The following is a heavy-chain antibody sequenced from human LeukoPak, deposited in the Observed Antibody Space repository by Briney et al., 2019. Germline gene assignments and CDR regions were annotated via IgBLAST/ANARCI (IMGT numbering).Heavy chain of an antibody. CDR1: GFTFSSYS. Sequence: GGSLRLSCAASGFTFSSYSMNWVRQAPGKGLEWVSYISSSSSTIYYADSVKGRYTISRHNAKNSLYLQMNSLRAEDTAVYYCARKSSEGAFHIWGQGTMVTVSS. V-gene: IGHV3-48*01. CDR2: ISSSSSTI. D-gene: IGHD2-15*01. CDR3: ARKSSEGAFHI. J-gene: IGHJ3*02.